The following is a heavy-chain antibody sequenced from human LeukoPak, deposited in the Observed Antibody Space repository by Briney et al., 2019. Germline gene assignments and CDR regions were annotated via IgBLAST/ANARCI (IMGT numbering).Heavy chain of an antibody. CDR2: MNPKSGQT. V-gene: IGHV1-8*02. D-gene: IGHD2-15*01. Sequence: ASVKVSCKASGYSFTNHDINWVRQASGQGLEWMGYMNPKSGQTVYAQRFQGRLSMTRDTSISTAYMELSSLRSEDTAVYYCARVVPPLSIPTGGRFEDCWGQGTLVTVRS. J-gene: IGHJ4*02. CDR1: GYSFTNHD. CDR3: ARVVPPLSIPTGGRFEDC.